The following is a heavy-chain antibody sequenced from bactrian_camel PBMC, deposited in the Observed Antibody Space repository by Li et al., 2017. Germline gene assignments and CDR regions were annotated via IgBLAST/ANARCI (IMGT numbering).Heavy chain of an antibody. CDR2: IDSDGSIS. Sequence: QLVESGGGSVQTGGSLRLSCVVSGYTYRSFCMGWFRQAPGKEREAVATIDSDGSISYDEVVVKGRFTISKDNTKTTLYLQMNSLKPEDTAMYYCAADKCDDWKVAGASYKYWGQGTQVTVS. J-gene: IGHJ4*01. CDR1: GYTYRSFC. CDR3: AADKCDDWKVAGASYKY. V-gene: IGHV3-2*01. D-gene: IGHD1*01.